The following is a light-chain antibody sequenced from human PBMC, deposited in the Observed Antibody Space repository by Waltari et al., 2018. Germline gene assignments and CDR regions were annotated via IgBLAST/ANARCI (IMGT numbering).Light chain of an antibody. V-gene: IGKV3-15*01. CDR2: GAS. Sequence: EILMTQSPATLSESPGKTVTVPCRAIQHVSNNLALDQHKPGQAPRLLISGASTRASGVPARFSGSGSGTEFTLTISSLQSEDSAIYYCQQYNVWPPSTFGQWTKLEIK. CDR3: QQYNVWPPST. J-gene: IGKJ2*02. CDR1: QHVSNN.